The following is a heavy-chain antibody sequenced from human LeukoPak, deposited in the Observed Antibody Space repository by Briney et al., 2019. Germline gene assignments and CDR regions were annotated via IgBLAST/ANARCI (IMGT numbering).Heavy chain of an antibody. CDR1: GFTFDDYA. D-gene: IGHD6-13*01. CDR2: ISWNSGSI. J-gene: IGHJ1*01. V-gene: IGHV3-9*01. CDR3: AKDKVGGSSWYGYFQH. Sequence: GGSLRLSRAASGFTFDDYAMHWVRQAPGKGLEWVSGISWNSGSIGYADSVKGRFTISRDNAKNSLYLQMNSLRAEDTALYYCAKDKVGGSSWYGYFQHWGQGTLVTVSS.